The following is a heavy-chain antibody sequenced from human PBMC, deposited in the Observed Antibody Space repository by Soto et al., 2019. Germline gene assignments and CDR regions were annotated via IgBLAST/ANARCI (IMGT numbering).Heavy chain of an antibody. Sequence: GSLRLSCVASGFTFSSYAMSWVRRAPGKGLEWVSAISGSGGSTFYADSVKGRFSISRENSKNTLYLQMNSLRAEDKAVYYCEKAEHRSGGLSSAWGQGTLVTVSS. CDR1: GFTFSSYA. V-gene: IGHV3-23*01. CDR3: EKAEHRSGGLSSA. CDR2: ISGSGGST. J-gene: IGHJ5*02. D-gene: IGHD1-26*01.